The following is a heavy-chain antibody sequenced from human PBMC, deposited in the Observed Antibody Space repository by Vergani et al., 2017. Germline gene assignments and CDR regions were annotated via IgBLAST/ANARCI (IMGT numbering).Heavy chain of an antibody. CDR1: GGSISSGDYY. D-gene: IGHD4-17*01. J-gene: IGHJ3*02. Sequence: QVQLQESGPGLVKPSQTLSLTCTVSGGSISSGDYYWSWIRQPPGKGLEWIGEINHSGSTNYNPSLKSRVTISVDTSKNQFSLKLSSVTAADTAVYYCARYRGAYYGDRRGAFDIWGQGTMVTVSS. V-gene: IGHV4-30-4*08. CDR3: ARYRGAYYGDRRGAFDI. CDR2: INHSGST.